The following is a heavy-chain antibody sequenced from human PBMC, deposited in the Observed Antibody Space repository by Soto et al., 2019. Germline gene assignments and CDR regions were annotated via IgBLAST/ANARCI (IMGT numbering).Heavy chain of an antibody. J-gene: IGHJ4*02. Sequence: NPSETLSLTCAVYGESFSGYYWSWIRQPPGKGLEWVGEINHSGSTNYNPSLKSRATISVDASKNQFSLKLNSVTAADTAVFYCARRRSYYDNSGYYSYSFDYWGQGALVTVSS. CDR1: GESFSGYY. V-gene: IGHV4-34*01. CDR3: ARRRSYYDNSGYYSYSFDY. CDR2: INHSGST. D-gene: IGHD3-22*01.